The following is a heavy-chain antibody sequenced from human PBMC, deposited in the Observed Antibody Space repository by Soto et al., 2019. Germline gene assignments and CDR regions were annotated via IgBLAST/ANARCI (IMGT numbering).Heavy chain of an antibody. D-gene: IGHD6-6*01. Sequence: PSETLSLTCAVYGGSFSGYYWRWIRQPPGEGLEWIGEINHSGTINYNPSPRSRVTISVDTSKNQFSLNLTSVTAADTALYSCARFIEYSRSFDYWGQGSLVTVSS. J-gene: IGHJ4*02. CDR2: INHSGTI. V-gene: IGHV4-34*01. CDR1: GGSFSGYY. CDR3: ARFIEYSRSFDY.